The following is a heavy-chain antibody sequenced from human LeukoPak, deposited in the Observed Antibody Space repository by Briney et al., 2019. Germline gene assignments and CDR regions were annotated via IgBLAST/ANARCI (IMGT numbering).Heavy chain of an antibody. Sequence: SETLSLTCTVSGGSISSYYWSWIRQPAGKGLEWIGYIYYSGSTNYNPSLKSRVTISVDTSKNQFSLKLSSVTAADTAVYSCAGEASRNYSPAFDVWGQGTMVTVSS. J-gene: IGHJ3*01. CDR3: AGEASRNYSPAFDV. CDR2: IYYSGST. CDR1: GGSISSYY. V-gene: IGHV4-59*01. D-gene: IGHD1-7*01.